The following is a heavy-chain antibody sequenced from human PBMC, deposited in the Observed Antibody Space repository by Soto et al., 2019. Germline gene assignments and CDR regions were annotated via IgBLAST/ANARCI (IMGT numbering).Heavy chain of an antibody. CDR3: ARSPYSYGFVDP. CDR2: IYYSGST. CDR1: GGSISSYY. V-gene: IGHV4-59*01. D-gene: IGHD5-18*01. J-gene: IGHJ5*02. Sequence: SETLSLTCTVSGGSISSYYWCWIRQPPGKGLEWIGYIYYSGSTNYNPSLKSRVTISVDTSKNQFSLKLSSVTAADTAVYYCARSPYSYGFVDPWGQGTLVTVSS.